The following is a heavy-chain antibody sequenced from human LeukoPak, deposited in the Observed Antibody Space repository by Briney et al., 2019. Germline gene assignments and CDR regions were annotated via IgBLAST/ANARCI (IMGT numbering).Heavy chain of an antibody. CDR3: ARQAGSCSSTSCYEIDY. CDR2: IYYSGST. D-gene: IGHD2-2*01. Sequence: PSETLSLTCTVSGGSISSSNYYWGWIRQPPGKGLEWIGSIYYSGSTYYNPSLKSRVTISVDTSKNQFSLKLTSVTAADTAVYYCARQAGSCSSTSCYEIDYWGQGTLVTVSS. V-gene: IGHV4-39*01. CDR1: GGSISSSNYY. J-gene: IGHJ4*02.